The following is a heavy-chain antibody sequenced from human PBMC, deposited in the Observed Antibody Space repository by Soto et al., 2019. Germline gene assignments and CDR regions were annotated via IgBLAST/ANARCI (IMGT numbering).Heavy chain of an antibody. J-gene: IGHJ4*02. D-gene: IGHD6-6*01. CDR3: ARAGEYSSSSFDY. Sequence: GSLRLSCAASGFTFSSYSMNWVRQAPGKGLEWVSSISSSSSYIYYADSVKGRFTISRDNAKNSLYLQMNSLRAEDTAVYYCARAGEYSSSSFDYWGPGTLVTVSS. CDR1: GFTFSSYS. V-gene: IGHV3-21*01. CDR2: ISSSSSYI.